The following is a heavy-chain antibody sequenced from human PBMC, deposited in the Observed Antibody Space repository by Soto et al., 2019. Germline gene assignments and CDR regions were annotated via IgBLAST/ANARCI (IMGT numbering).Heavy chain of an antibody. J-gene: IGHJ4*02. CDR1: GYSISSSNW. CDR3: AGRAIQGPIDY. CDR2: IYYSGTT. Sequence: QVQLQESGPGLVKPSDTLSLTCAVSGYSISSSNWWGWIRQPPGKALEWIGYIYYSGTTYYNTSLETRVTMSVDAYKNHSSLKLTSVTAVDTAVYYCAGRAIQGPIDYWGQGTLVTVSS. D-gene: IGHD2-2*01. V-gene: IGHV4-28*01.